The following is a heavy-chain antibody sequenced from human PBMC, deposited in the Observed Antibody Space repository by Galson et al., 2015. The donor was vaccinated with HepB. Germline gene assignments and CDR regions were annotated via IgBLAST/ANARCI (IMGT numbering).Heavy chain of an antibody. D-gene: IGHD2-2*01. V-gene: IGHV1-46*01. CDR3: ARVAGYCSSTSCPPPNYYFDY. Sequence: SVKVSCKASGYTFTSYYMHWVRQAPGQGLEWMGIINPSGGSTSYAQKFQGRVTMTRDTSTSTVYMELSSLRSEDTAVYYCARVAGYCSSTSCPPPNYYFDYWGQGTLVTVSS. CDR1: GYTFTSYY. CDR2: INPSGGST. J-gene: IGHJ4*02.